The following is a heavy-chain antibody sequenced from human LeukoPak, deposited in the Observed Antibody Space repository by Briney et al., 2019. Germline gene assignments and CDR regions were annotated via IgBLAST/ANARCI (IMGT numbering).Heavy chain of an antibody. CDR3: ARSVVVPAAKSGGNWFDP. CDR2: IIPILGIA. D-gene: IGHD2-2*01. Sequence: PSVTLSFKASGGTFSIYAISWVRQPPGQGLEWMGRIIPILGIANYAQKFQGRVTITADKSTSTAYMELSSLRSEDTAVYYCARSVVVPAAKSGGNWFDPWGQGTLVTVSS. J-gene: IGHJ5*02. V-gene: IGHV1-69*04. CDR1: GGTFSIYA.